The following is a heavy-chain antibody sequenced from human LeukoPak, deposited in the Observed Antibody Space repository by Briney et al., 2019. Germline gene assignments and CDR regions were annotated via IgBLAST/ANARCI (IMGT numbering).Heavy chain of an antibody. J-gene: IGHJ4*02. CDR1: GFRFSSYW. CDR3: VRDGDGDYPVDS. D-gene: IGHD4-17*01. CDR2: IDSYGGGT. V-gene: IGHV3-74*01. Sequence: GGSLRLSCAASGFRFSSYWMHWVRQAPGKGLVWVSRIDSYGGGTTYADSVKGRFTISRDNAKNTLYLQMNSLSAEDTAIYYCVRDGDGDYPVDSWGQGTLVTVSS.